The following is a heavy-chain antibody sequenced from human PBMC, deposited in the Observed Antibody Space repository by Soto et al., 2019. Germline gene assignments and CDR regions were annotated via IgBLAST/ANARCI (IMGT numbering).Heavy chain of an antibody. CDR3: TTDRYSNYYGMDV. J-gene: IGHJ6*02. V-gene: IGHV3-15*07. CDR2: IKSKTDGGTT. Sequence: GGSLRLSCAASGFTFSNAWMNWVRQAPGKGLEWVGRIKSKTDGGTTEYAAPVKGRFTISRDDSKNTLYLQMNSLKTEDTAVYYCTTDRYSNYYGMDVWGQGTTVTVSS. CDR1: GFTFSNAW. D-gene: IGHD4-4*01.